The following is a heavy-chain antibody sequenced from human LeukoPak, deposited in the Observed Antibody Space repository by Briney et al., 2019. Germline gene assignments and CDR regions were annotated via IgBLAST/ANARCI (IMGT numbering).Heavy chain of an antibody. CDR2: IIPIFGTA. Sequence: GASVKVSCKASGYTFTRYYMHWVRQAPGQGLEWMGGIIPIFGTANYAQKFQGRVTITADESTSTAYMELSSLRSEDTAVYYCARREESTSCYNAPCYYYYYGMDVWGQGTTVTVSS. CDR1: GYTFTRYY. V-gene: IGHV1-69*13. J-gene: IGHJ6*02. CDR3: ARREESTSCYNAPCYYYYYGMDV. D-gene: IGHD2-2*01.